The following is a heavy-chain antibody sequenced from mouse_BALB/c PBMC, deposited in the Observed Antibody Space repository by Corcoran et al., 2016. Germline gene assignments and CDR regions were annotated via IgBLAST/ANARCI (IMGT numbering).Heavy chain of an antibody. CDR1: GFNITDTY. CDR2: IDPANGKT. J-gene: IGHJ1*01. Sequence: EVQLQQSGAELVKPGASVKLSCTASGFNITDTYMHWVKQRPEQGLVWIGRIDPANGKTKYDPKFQGKATITADTSSNTAYLQLSSLTSEDTAVYYCANWDWYFDGWGGGTTVTVSS. D-gene: IGHD4-1*01. V-gene: IGHV14-3*02. CDR3: ANWDWYFDG.